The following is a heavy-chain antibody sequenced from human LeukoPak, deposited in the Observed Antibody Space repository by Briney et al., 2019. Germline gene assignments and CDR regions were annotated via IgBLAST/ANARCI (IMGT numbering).Heavy chain of an antibody. CDR1: GYKFTNHW. CDR2: IYPGDSDT. CDR3: ARSWRGGAYFDY. D-gene: IGHD3-3*01. V-gene: IGHV5-51*01. Sequence: GESLKISCKGSGYKFTNHWIAWVRQMPGKGLECMGIIYPGDSDTTYSPSFKGQVTISADKSINTAYLQWSSLKASDTAKYYCARSWRGGAYFDYWAQGTLVTVS. J-gene: IGHJ4*02.